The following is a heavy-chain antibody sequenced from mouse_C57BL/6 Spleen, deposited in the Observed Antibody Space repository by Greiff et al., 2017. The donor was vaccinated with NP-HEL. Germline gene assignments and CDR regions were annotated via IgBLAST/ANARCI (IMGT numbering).Heavy chain of an antibody. CDR2: ISGGGGNT. Sequence: EVQRVESGGGLVKPGGSLKLSCAASGFTFSSYTMSWVRQTPEKRLEWVATISGGGGNTYYPDSVKGRFTISRDNAKNTLYLQMSSLRSEDTALYYCARHNYGSSYGDYFDYWGQGTTLTVSS. V-gene: IGHV5-9*01. CDR1: GFTFSSYT. CDR3: ARHNYGSSYGDYFDY. J-gene: IGHJ2*01. D-gene: IGHD1-1*01.